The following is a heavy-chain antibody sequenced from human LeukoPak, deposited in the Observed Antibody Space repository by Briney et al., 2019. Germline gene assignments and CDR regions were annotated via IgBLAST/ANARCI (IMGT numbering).Heavy chain of an antibody. CDR1: GFTFSSYG. J-gene: IGHJ1*01. V-gene: IGHV3-23*01. Sequence: GGSLRLSCVASGFTFSSYGMSWVRQAPGKGLEWVSTINGNSGSTYYADSVKGRFTISRDNSKNTLYLQMNSLRAEDTAVYYCAKVHIYYYDSSDYYGFQHWGQGTLVTVSS. CDR3: AKVHIYYYDSSDYYGFQH. CDR2: INGNSGST. D-gene: IGHD3-22*01.